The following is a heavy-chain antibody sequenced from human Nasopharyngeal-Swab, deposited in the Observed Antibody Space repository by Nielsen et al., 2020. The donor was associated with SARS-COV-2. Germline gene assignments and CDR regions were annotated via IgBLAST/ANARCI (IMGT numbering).Heavy chain of an antibody. CDR3: ARRPRIVVTATGYYFDY. V-gene: IGHV3-23*01. Sequence: GESLKISCAASGFTFRSSDMTWVRQAPGKGLEWVSTISGSGASTDYADSVRGRFTISRDNSKNTLYLQMSSLRAEDTAVYYCARRPRIVVTATGYYFDYWGQGALVTVSS. CDR1: GFTFRSSD. J-gene: IGHJ4*02. CDR2: ISGSGAST. D-gene: IGHD6-19*01.